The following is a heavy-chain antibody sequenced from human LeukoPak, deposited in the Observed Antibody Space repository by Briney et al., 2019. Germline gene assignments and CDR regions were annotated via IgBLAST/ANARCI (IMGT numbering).Heavy chain of an antibody. D-gene: IGHD3-10*01. CDR2: ISSSGSTI. CDR1: GFTFSDYY. J-gene: IGHJ6*03. V-gene: IGHV3-11*04. CDR3: AKGGSPSFYYYYYMDV. Sequence: GGSLRLSCAASGFTFSDYYMSWIRQAPGKGLEWVSYISSSGSTIYYADSVKGRFTISGDNAKNSLYLQMNSLRAEDTAVYYCAKGGSPSFYYYYYMDVWGKGTTVTVSS.